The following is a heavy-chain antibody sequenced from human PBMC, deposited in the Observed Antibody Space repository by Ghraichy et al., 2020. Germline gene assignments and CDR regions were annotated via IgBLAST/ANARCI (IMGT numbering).Heavy chain of an antibody. V-gene: IGHV4-34*01. D-gene: IGHD1-7*01. CDR3: ARGLKNWNYKWLPYFDY. CDR1: GGSFSGYY. Sequence: SETLSLTCAVYGGSFSGYYWSWIRQPPGKGLEWIGEINHSGGTNYNPSLKSRVTISVDTSKNQFSLKLSSVTAADTAVYYCARGLKNWNYKWLPYFDYWGQGTLVTVSS. CDR2: INHSGGT. J-gene: IGHJ4*02.